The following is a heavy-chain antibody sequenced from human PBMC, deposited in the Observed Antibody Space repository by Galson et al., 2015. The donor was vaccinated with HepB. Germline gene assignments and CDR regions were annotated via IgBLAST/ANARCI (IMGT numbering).Heavy chain of an antibody. CDR2: ISGSGANT. D-gene: IGHD4/OR15-4a*01. CDR3: AKAGTLVVTSVDF. CDR1: GFTFSSYA. Sequence: SLRLSCAASGFTFSSYAMNWVRQAPGKGLECVSAISGSGANTYYADSVKGRFTISRDNSKNTLYLQMNSLRAEDTAIYYCAKAGTLVVTSVDFWGQGTLVTVSS. J-gene: IGHJ4*02. V-gene: IGHV3-23*01.